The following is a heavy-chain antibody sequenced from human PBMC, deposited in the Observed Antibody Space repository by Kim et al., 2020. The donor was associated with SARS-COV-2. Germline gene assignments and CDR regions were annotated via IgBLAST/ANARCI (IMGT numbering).Heavy chain of an antibody. D-gene: IGHD3-3*01. J-gene: IGHJ5*02. CDR3: ARVVTIFGVVCWFDP. V-gene: IGHV3-7*01. Sequence: DPVKGRFTISRDNAKNQLYLQMNSLRAEDTAVYYCARVVTIFGVVCWFDPWGQGTLVTVSS.